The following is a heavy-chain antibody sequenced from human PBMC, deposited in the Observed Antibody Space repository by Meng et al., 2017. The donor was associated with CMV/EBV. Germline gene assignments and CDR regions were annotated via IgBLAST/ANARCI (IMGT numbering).Heavy chain of an antibody. J-gene: IGHJ4*02. CDR1: GYTFTSYD. D-gene: IGHD6-13*01. CDR3: ARAGQEYSSSWYGFDY. V-gene: IGHV1-46*01. Sequence: GYTFTSYDMHWVRQAPGQGLEWMGIINPSGGSTSYAQKFQGRVTMTRDTSTSTVYMELSSLRSEDTAVYYCARAGQEYSSSWYGFDYWGQGTLVTVSS. CDR2: INPSGGST.